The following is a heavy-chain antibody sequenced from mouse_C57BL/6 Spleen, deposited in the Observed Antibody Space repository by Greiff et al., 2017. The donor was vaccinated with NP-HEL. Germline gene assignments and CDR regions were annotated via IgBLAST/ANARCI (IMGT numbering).Heavy chain of an antibody. V-gene: IGHV1-22*01. CDR3: ARTGDYYGSRLYYAMDY. Sequence: EVQLQQSGPELVKPGASVKMSCKASGYTFTDYNMHWVKQSHGKSLEWIGYINPNNGGTSYNQKFKGKATLTVNKSSSTAYMELRSLTSEDSAVYYCARTGDYYGSRLYYAMDYWGQGTSVTVSS. CDR2: INPNNGGT. J-gene: IGHJ4*01. CDR1: GYTFTDYN. D-gene: IGHD1-1*01.